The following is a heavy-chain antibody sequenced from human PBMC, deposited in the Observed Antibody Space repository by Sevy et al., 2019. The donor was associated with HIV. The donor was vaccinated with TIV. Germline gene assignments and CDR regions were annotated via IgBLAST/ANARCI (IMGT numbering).Heavy chain of an antibody. D-gene: IGHD5-12*01. CDR1: GYTXTDYY. CDR2: INPNSGGT. Sequence: ASVKVSCKASGYTXTDYYIHWVRQAPGQGLEWMGRINPNSGGTNYAQKFQGRVAMTRDTSISTAYMELSRLRSDDTAVFYCARDQGXYNSDYXHXXXXAXXGQGTTVTVSS. CDR3: ARDQGXYNSDYXHXXXXAX. V-gene: IGHV1-2*06. J-gene: IGHJ6*02.